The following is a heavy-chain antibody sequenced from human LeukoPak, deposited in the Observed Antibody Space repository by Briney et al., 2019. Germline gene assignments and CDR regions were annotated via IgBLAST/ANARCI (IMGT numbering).Heavy chain of an antibody. D-gene: IGHD4-11*01. J-gene: IGHJ6*02. CDR2: MYSGGST. V-gene: IGHV3-66*01. Sequence: TGGSLRLSCAASGFTVSSYYMTWVRQAPGKALECVSDMYSGGSTYFADSLKGRVAIFRDHSQNTVFPQMNSAGVEDTAVYYCARSYSNHLFGMDVWGQGTAVTVSS. CDR3: ARSYSNHLFGMDV. CDR1: GFTVSSYY.